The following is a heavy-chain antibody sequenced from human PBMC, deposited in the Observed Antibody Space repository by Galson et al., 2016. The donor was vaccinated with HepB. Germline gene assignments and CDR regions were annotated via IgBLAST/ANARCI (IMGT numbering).Heavy chain of an antibody. D-gene: IGHD4-17*01. J-gene: IGHJ5*02. CDR3: TRDPNYGAYTIDP. Sequence: SLRLSCAASGLTFNNYGMHWVRQAPGKGLEWVAVIWSDGNTKYYADSVKGRFTISRDNSNNTLYLHMNSLRVEDTAVSYCTRDPNYGAYTIDPWGQGTLVTVSS. CDR2: IWSDGNTK. V-gene: IGHV3-33*01. CDR1: GLTFNNYG.